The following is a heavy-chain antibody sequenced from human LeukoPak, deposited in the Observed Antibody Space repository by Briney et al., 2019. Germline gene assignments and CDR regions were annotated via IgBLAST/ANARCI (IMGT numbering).Heavy chain of an antibody. Sequence: GGSLRLFCAASGFTVSSYYMFYVGGPTYYADSVQGRFTISRDNSKNTVDLQMSSLRPEDTAVYYCARGAGWNFYEYWGHGTLATVSS. CDR3: ARGAGWNFYEY. CDR1: GFTVSSYY. CDR2: YVGGPT. J-gene: IGHJ4*01. V-gene: IGHV3-53*05. D-gene: IGHD6-19*01.